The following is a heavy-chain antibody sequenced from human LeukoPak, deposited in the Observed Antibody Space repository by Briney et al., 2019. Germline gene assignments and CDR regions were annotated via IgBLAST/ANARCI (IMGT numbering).Heavy chain of an antibody. CDR3: ASLQSVPSYYYYYVMDV. Sequence: GGSLRLSCAASGFTFDDYAMHWVRQAPGKGLEWVSLISWDGGSTYYADSVKGRFTISRDNSKNSLYLQMNSLRAEDTAVYYCASLQSVPSYYYYYVMDVWGQGTTVTVSS. J-gene: IGHJ6*02. V-gene: IGHV3-43D*03. CDR2: ISWDGGST. D-gene: IGHD5/OR15-5a*01. CDR1: GFTFDDYA.